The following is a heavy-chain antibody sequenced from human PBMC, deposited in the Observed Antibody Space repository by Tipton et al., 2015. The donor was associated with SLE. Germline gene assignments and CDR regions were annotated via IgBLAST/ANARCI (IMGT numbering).Heavy chain of an antibody. V-gene: IGHV4-4*07. Sequence: TLSLTCTVSGGSISSYYWSWIRQPAGKGLEWIGRIYTSGSTNYTPSLKSRVPISVDTSKNQFSLRLGSVTAADTAVYYCARGWGIAAAAYFDYWGQGTLVTVSS. J-gene: IGHJ4*02. D-gene: IGHD6-13*01. CDR1: GGSISSYY. CDR2: IYTSGST. CDR3: ARGWGIAAAAYFDY.